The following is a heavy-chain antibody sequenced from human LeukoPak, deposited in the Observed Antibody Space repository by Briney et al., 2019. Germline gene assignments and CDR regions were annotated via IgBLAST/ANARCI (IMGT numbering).Heavy chain of an antibody. CDR1: GFTFDDYA. CDR3: AKARFYGMDV. V-gene: IGHV3-9*01. CDR2: ISWNSGSI. J-gene: IGHJ6*02. Sequence: SLRLSCAASGFTFDDYAMHWVRQAPGKGLEWVSGISWNSGSIGYADSVKGRFTISRGNTKNSLYLQMNSLRAEDTALYYCAKARFYGMDVWGQGTTVTVSS.